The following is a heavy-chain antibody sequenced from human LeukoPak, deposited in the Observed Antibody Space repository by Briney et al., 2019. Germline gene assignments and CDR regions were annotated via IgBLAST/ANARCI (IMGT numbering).Heavy chain of an antibody. CDR1: GFTFSSYG. Sequence: GGSLRLSCAASGFTFSSYGMHWVRQAPGKGLEWVAVIWYDGSNKYYADSVKGRFTISRDNSKNTLYLQMNSLRAEDTAVYYCTTDLYYYGSGAFDIWGQGTMVTVSS. CDR2: IWYDGSNK. CDR3: TTDLYYYGSGAFDI. J-gene: IGHJ3*02. V-gene: IGHV3-33*01. D-gene: IGHD3-10*01.